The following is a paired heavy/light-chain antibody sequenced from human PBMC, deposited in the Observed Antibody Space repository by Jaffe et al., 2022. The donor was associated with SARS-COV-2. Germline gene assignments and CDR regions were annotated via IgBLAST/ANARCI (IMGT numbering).Heavy chain of an antibody. CDR2: MYPGDSTT. Sequence: EVQLVQSGAEVKKPGESLKISCKGSGYSFISYWIGWVRQVPGRGLEWMGIMYPGDSTTRYSPSFQGQVTISADNSISTAFLQWSSLKASDTAVYYCVRQRSTGSYYDWFDPWGQGTLVTV. J-gene: IGHJ5*02. D-gene: IGHD3-10*01. V-gene: IGHV5-51*01. CDR3: VRQRSTGSYYDWFDP. CDR1: GYSFISYW.
Light chain of an antibody. V-gene: IGKV1-5*03. CDR1: QTISIW. CDR3: QHYNTYT. Sequence: DIQMTQSPSTLSASVGDRVTITCRASQTISIWLAWYQQKPGKAPKLLIYKASTLESGVPSRFSGSGSGTEFTLTISSLQPDDFATYYCQHYNTYTFGQGTKLEIK. CDR2: KAS. J-gene: IGKJ2*01.